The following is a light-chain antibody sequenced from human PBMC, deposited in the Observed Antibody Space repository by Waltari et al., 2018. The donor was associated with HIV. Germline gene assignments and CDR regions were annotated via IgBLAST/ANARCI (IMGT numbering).Light chain of an antibody. Sequence: DIVLTQSPDSLAVSLGETAPIHCKSRQSVLYSSNNKNYLAWYQQKPGQPPKWLIYWASTRESGVPDRFSGSGSGTDFTLTISSLQAEDVAVYYCQQYYSTPWTFGQGTKVEIK. CDR1: QSVLYSSNNKNY. V-gene: IGKV4-1*01. J-gene: IGKJ1*01. CDR2: WAS. CDR3: QQYYSTPWT.